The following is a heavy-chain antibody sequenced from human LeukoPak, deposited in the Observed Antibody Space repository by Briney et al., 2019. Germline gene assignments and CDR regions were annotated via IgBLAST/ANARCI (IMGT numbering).Heavy chain of an antibody. Sequence: ASVKVSCKASGGTFSSYAISWVRQAPGQGLEWMGGIIPIFGTANYAQKFQGRVTITADESTSTAYMELSSLRSEDTAVYYCATFVVVPAANYYYYGMDVWGQGTTVTVSS. D-gene: IGHD2-2*01. CDR1: GGTFSSYA. V-gene: IGHV1-69*13. CDR3: ATFVVVPAANYYYYGMDV. CDR2: IIPIFGTA. J-gene: IGHJ6*02.